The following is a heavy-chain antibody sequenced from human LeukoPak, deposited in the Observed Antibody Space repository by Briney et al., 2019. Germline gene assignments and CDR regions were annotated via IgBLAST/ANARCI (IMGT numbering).Heavy chain of an antibody. Sequence: GGSLRLSCAAPGISFRNYAMSCFRQAPGKGLEWVSLISGTGGTTYYAVSVKGRFSISRDNSMNTLYLQMNGLRAEDTAVYYCARDPAFWGQGTLVTVSS. V-gene: IGHV3-23*01. D-gene: IGHD2-15*01. CDR3: ARDPAF. J-gene: IGHJ4*02. CDR1: GISFRNYA. CDR2: ISGTGGTT.